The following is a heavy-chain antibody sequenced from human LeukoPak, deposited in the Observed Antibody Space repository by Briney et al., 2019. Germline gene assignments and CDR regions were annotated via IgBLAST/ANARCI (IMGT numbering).Heavy chain of an antibody. V-gene: IGHV4-34*01. CDR1: GGSFSGYY. D-gene: IGHD3-9*01. CDR3: ARHSLHYDILTGYYPHNWFDP. Sequence: PSETLSLTCAVYGGSFSGYYWSWIRQPPGKGLEWIGEINHSGSTNYNPSLKSRVTISVDTSKNQFSLKLSSVTAADTAVYYCARHSLHYDILTGYYPHNWFDPWGQGTLVTVSS. CDR2: INHSGST. J-gene: IGHJ5*02.